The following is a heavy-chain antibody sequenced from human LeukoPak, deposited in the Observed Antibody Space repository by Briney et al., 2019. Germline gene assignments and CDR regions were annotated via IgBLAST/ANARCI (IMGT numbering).Heavy chain of an antibody. V-gene: IGHV3-30*02. D-gene: IGHD1-26*01. CDR1: GFTFSSFG. CDR2: IRYDGSNK. J-gene: IGHJ4*02. Sequence: GSLRLSCAASGFTFSSFGMHWVRRAPGKGLEWVAFIRYDGSNKYYADSVKGRFTISRDNSKNTLYLQMNSLRAEDTAVYFCAKVEWELLHYFDYWGQGTLVTVSS. CDR3: AKVEWELLHYFDY.